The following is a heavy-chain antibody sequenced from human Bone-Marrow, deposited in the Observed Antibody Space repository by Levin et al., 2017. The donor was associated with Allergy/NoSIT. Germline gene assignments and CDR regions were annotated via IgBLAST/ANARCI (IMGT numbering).Heavy chain of an antibody. CDR3: ARGLAAADTIDY. D-gene: IGHD6-13*01. CDR2: IYYSGST. V-gene: IGHV4-31*03. J-gene: IGHJ4*02. Sequence: RSQTLSLPCTVSGGSIRSGGYYWTWIRQHPGKGLEYFGYIYYSGSTYYNPSLKSRVTISVDTSKNQFSLRLSSVTAADTAVYYCARGLAAADTIDYWGQGTLVTVSS. CDR1: GGSIRSGGYY.